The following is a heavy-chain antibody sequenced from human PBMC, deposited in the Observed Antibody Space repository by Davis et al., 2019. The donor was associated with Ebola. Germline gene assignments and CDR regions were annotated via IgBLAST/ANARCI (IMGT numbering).Heavy chain of an antibody. CDR3: ARGQRLSEY. J-gene: IGHJ4*02. V-gene: IGHV3-33*01. Sequence: GESLKISCVASGFSFSDYAMHWVRQAPGKGLEWVVAIWFDGNNKFYGDSVKGRFTISRDNSKNTVYLQMNSLRADDTAVYYCARGQRLSEYWGLGTLVTVSS. CDR1: GFSFSDYA. CDR2: IWFDGNNK.